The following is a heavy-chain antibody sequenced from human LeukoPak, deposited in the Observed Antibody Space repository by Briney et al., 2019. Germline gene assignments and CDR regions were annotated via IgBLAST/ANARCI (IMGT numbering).Heavy chain of an antibody. CDR3: ARMEVDPGFYFDY. CDR2: ISGSGGST. D-gene: IGHD5-12*01. J-gene: IGHJ4*02. Sequence: GGSLRLSCAASGFTFSSYAMSWVRQAPGKGLEWVSAISGSGGSTYYADSVKGRFTISRDNSKNTLYLQMNSLRAEDTAVYYCARMEVDPGFYFDYRGQGTLVTVSS. V-gene: IGHV3-23*01. CDR1: GFTFSSYA.